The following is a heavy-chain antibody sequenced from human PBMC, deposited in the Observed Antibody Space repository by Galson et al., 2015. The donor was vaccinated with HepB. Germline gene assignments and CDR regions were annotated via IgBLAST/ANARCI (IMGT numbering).Heavy chain of an antibody. CDR1: GFSFSSYG. CDR2: IWYDGSNK. CDR3: ARTNYDILTGYTELDR. J-gene: IGHJ5*02. D-gene: IGHD3-9*01. Sequence: SLRLSCAASGFSFSSYGLHWVRQAPGKGLEWVAFIWYDGSNKYYRDSVKGRFTISRDNSKNTLYLQMNALRAEDTAVYYCARTNYDILTGYTELDRWGQGTLVTVSS. V-gene: IGHV3-33*01.